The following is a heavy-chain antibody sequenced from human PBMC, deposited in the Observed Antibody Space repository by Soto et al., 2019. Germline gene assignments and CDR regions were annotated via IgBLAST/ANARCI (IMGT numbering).Heavy chain of an antibody. CDR3: ARVTTENIYYFDC. Sequence: PGGSLRLSCAASRFTFSSYSMNWVRQAPGKGLEWVSYISSSSSTIYYADSVKGRFTISRDNAKNSHYLQMNSAKEEDTAVYDCARVTTENIYYFDCWGQRDLVNGSS. CDR1: RFTFSSYS. J-gene: IGHJ4*02. D-gene: IGHD3-22*01. V-gene: IGHV3-48*02. CDR2: ISSSSSTI.